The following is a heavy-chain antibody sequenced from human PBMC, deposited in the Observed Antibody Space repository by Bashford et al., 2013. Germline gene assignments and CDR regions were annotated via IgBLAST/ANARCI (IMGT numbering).Heavy chain of an antibody. CDR2: INPTNNRT. Sequence: VASVKVSCTASGFNFNTYYIHWVRQAPGQGLEWMAIINPTNNRTASPQKFQGRVMVTRDTSTRTVYLDLTGLTSEDTAVYYCARAVTSFYDTSGLLQQTYHFDFWGQGTLVTVSS. D-gene: IGHD3-22*01. CDR1: GFNFNTYY. CDR3: ARAVTSFYDTSGLLQQTYHFDF. V-gene: IGHV1-46*02. J-gene: IGHJ4*02.